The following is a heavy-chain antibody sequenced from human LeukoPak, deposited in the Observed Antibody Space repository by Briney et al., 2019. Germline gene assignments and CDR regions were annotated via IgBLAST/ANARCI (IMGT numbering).Heavy chain of an antibody. CDR2: IFHSGST. Sequence: SETLSLTCTVSGGSISGYYWSWIRQPPGKGLEWIGYIFHSGSTNYNPSLKSRVTISVDTSKNQLSLKLSSVTAADTAVYYCASSGWYFDDWGQETLVTVSS. CDR1: GGSISGYY. V-gene: IGHV4-59*01. J-gene: IGHJ4*02. D-gene: IGHD2-15*01. CDR3: ASSGWYFDD.